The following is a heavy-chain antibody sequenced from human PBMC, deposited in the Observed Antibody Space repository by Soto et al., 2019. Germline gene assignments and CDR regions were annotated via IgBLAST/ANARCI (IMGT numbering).Heavy chain of an antibody. D-gene: IGHD3-22*01. CDR2: IYYSGST. CDR3: ARVAAPAEDYYDSSGYYYFDY. CDR1: GGSISSGDYY. V-gene: IGHV4-30-4*01. J-gene: IGHJ4*02. Sequence: SETLSLTCTVSGGSISSGDYYWSWIRQPPGKGLEWIGYIYYSGSTYYNPSLKSRVTISVDTSKNQFSLKLSSVTAADTAVYYCARVAAPAEDYYDSSGYYYFDYWGQGTLVTVS.